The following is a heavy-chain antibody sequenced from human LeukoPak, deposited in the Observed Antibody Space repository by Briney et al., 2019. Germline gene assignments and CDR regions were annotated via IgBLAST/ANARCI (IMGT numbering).Heavy chain of an antibody. D-gene: IGHD3-16*01. CDR3: ASKPRGESGPFEY. J-gene: IGHJ4*02. CDR1: GYRFTAHA. Sequence: ASVKVSCKASGYRFTAHAVHWVRQAPGQRLEWMGWINVANGDTGYSQKFQGRVTITSDTSASTGYMEMSSLISEDTAVYYCASKPRGESGPFEYWGQGTLVTVSS. CDR2: INVANGDT. V-gene: IGHV1-3*01.